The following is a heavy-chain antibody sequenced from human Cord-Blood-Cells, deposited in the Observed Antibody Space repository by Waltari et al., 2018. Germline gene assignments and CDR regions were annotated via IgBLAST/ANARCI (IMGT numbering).Heavy chain of an antibody. Sequence: QVQLVESGGGVVQPGRSPRLSCAASGFTLSGYGMHWVRQAPGKGLEWVAVIWYDGSNKYYADSVKGRFTISRDNSKNTLYLQMNSLRAEDTAVYYCARRGSSSYYFDYWGQGTLVTVSS. CDR2: IWYDGSNK. D-gene: IGHD6-6*01. V-gene: IGHV3-33*01. CDR3: ARRGSSSYYFDY. J-gene: IGHJ4*02. CDR1: GFTLSGYG.